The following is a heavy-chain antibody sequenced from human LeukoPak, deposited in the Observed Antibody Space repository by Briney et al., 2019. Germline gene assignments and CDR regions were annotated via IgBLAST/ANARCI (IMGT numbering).Heavy chain of an antibody. CDR1: GFTFSSYA. D-gene: IGHD3-22*01. V-gene: IGHV3-23*01. CDR3: AKGVTYYYDSSGYYPSYFDY. J-gene: IGHJ4*02. Sequence: GGSLRLSCAASGFTFSSYAMSWVRQAPGKGLEWVSAISGSGGSTYYADSVKGRFTISRDNSKNTLYLQMNSLRAEDTAVYYCAKGVTYYYDSSGYYPSYFDYWGQGTLVTVSP. CDR2: ISGSGGST.